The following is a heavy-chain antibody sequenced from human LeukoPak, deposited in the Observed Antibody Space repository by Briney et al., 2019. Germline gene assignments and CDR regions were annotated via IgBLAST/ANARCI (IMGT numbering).Heavy chain of an antibody. V-gene: IGHV3-33*01. J-gene: IGHJ4*02. CDR1: GFTFSSYG. Sequence: GGSLRLSCAASGFTFSSYGMHWVRQAPGKGLEWVPVIWYDGSNKYYADSVKGRFTISRDNSRNTLYLQMNSLRAEDTAVYYCARDAQYYYDSSGYPDYWGQGTLVTVSS. D-gene: IGHD3-22*01. CDR3: ARDAQYYYDSSGYPDY. CDR2: IWYDGSNK.